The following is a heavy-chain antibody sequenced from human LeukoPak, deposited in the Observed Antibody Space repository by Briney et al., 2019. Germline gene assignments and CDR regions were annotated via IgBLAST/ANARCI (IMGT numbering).Heavy chain of an antibody. CDR1: GFTFSSYG. CDR2: ISYDGSNK. V-gene: IGHV3-30*18. D-gene: IGHD3-9*01. CDR3: AKEGYDILTGPAYFDY. Sequence: GRPLRLSCAASGFTFSSYGMHWVRQAPGKGLEWVAVISYDGSNKYYADSVKGRFTISRDNSKNTLYLQMNSLRAEDTAVYYCAKEGYDILTGPAYFDYWGQGTLVTVSS. J-gene: IGHJ4*02.